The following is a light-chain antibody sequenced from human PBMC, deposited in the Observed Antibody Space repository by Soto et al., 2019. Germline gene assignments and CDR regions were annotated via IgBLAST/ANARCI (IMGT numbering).Light chain of an antibody. J-gene: IGKJ4*01. CDR2: WAS. V-gene: IGKV4-1*01. Sequence: VISPAAGSVAVCLGESATINCKYSQSVLYSSNNKNYLGWYQQKPGQPPKLLIYWASTRESGVPDRFSGSRSGTDFTLTISSLQAEDLAVYYSQQYHNSPLPFGGGTKVDIK. CDR3: QQYHNSPLP. CDR1: QSVLYSSNNKNY.